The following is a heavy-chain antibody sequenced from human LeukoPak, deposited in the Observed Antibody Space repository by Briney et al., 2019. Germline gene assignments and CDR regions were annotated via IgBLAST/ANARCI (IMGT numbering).Heavy chain of an antibody. J-gene: IGHJ4*02. CDR1: GFTVSSNY. CDR2: IYSGGST. V-gene: IGHV3-53*01. D-gene: IGHD4-17*01. CDR3: ARDRGNDYGDYLGY. Sequence: GGSLSLSCAASGFTVSSNYMTWVRQAPGKGLEWVSLIYSGGSTYYADSVKGRFTISRDNSKNTLYLQMNSLRAEDTAVYYCARDRGNDYGDYLGYWGQGTLVTVSS.